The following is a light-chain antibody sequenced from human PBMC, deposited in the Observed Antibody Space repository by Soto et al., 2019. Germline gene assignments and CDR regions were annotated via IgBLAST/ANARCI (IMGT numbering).Light chain of an antibody. CDR3: QQYGSSSYT. CDR1: RSVSGSY. J-gene: IGKJ2*01. V-gene: IGKV3-20*01. Sequence: EIVLTQSPGTLSLFPGERATLSCRASRSVSGSYLAWYQQKPGQAPRLLIYGASSRATGTPDRFSGSGSGTGFTLTISRLEPEDFAVYYCQQYGSSSYTFGQGTKVEIK. CDR2: GAS.